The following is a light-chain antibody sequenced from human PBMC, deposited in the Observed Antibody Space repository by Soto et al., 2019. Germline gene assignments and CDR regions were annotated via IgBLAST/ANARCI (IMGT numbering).Light chain of an antibody. Sequence: EIVLTQSPGTLSLSPGERATLSCRASQSVSSSYLAWYQQTPGQAPRLLVYDTSYRATGVPDRFSGSGSRTDFTLTISRLEPEDSAVYYCQQYDSSPWTFGQGTKVDIK. J-gene: IGKJ1*01. CDR2: DTS. CDR1: QSVSSSY. V-gene: IGKV3-20*01. CDR3: QQYDSSPWT.